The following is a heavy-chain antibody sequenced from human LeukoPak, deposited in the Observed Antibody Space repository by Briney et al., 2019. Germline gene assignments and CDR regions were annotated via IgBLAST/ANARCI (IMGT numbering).Heavy chain of an antibody. Sequence: SETLSLTCAVYGGSFSGYYWSWIHQPPGKGLEWIGEINHSGSTNYNPSLKSRVTISVDTSKNQFSLKLSSVTAADTAVYYCARGISKRWLQLWYFDYWGQGTLVTVSS. CDR2: INHSGST. CDR3: ARGISKRWLQLWYFDY. CDR1: GGSFSGYY. D-gene: IGHD5-24*01. J-gene: IGHJ4*02. V-gene: IGHV4-34*01.